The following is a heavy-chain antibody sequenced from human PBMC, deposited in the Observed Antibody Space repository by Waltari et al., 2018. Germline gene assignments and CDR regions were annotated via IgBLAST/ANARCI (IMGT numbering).Heavy chain of an antibody. J-gene: IGHJ4*02. CDR1: GDSISGNYW. D-gene: IGHD2-2*01. Sequence: QVQLQESGQGLVKPSGTLSLTCAVSGDSISGNYWWSWVRQSPEKGLEWIGQVHHSGKTHYNPSLQSRVTMSLDKPKNQFSLNLNSVTAADTAVYYCAGDRAIGLFFDYWGRGTLVTVSS. CDR2: VHHSGKT. CDR3: AGDRAIGLFFDY. V-gene: IGHV4-4*02.